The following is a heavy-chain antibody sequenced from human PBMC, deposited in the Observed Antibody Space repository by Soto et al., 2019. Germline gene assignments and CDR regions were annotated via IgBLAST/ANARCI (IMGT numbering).Heavy chain of an antibody. CDR2: IVVGSGNT. CDR1: GFTFTSSA. D-gene: IGHD3-3*01. Sequence: GASVKVSCKASGFTFTSSAVQWVRQARGQRLEWIGWIVVGSGNTNYAQKFQERVTITRDMSTSTAYMELSSLRSEDTAVYYCAAAGSYTIFGVVITIPYGMDVWGQGTTVTVSS. J-gene: IGHJ6*02. V-gene: IGHV1-58*01. CDR3: AAAGSYTIFGVVITIPYGMDV.